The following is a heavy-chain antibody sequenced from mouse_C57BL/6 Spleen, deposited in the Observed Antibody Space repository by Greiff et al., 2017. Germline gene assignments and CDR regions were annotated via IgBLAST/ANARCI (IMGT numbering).Heavy chain of an antibody. J-gene: IGHJ4*01. CDR1: GFPFSSSA. Sequence: EAKLMESGGGLVKPGGSLKLPSAAFGFPFSSSAMSWVRQTPEKRLEWVASFSVGGSYTSYPDNVKGRFPISRDNAKNNLYLQMSHLKSEDTAMYYWARGNSNYLDYAMDYWGQGTTVTVAS. CDR2: FSVGGSYT. D-gene: IGHD2-5*01. CDR3: ARGNSNYLDYAMDY. V-gene: IGHV5-4*03.